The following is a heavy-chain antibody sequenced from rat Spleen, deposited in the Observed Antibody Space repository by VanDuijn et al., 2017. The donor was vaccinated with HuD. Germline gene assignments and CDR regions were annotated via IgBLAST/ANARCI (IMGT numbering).Heavy chain of an antibody. Sequence: EVQLVESGGGLVQPGRSMKLSCAASGLSFSNYDMAWVRQAPTKGLEWVASISYDGITTYYRDSVKGRFTISRDIAKSTLYLQMNNLRSEDTATYYCTRGTYFRHWGQGVMVTVSS. D-gene: IGHD1-9*01. J-gene: IGHJ2*01. CDR1: GLSFSNYD. CDR3: TRGTYFRH. CDR2: ISYDGITT. V-gene: IGHV5-22*01.